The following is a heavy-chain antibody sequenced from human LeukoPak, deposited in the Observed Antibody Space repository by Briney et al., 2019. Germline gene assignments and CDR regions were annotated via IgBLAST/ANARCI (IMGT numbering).Heavy chain of an antibody. Sequence: GESLKISCKGSVYSFTRYWIGWVRQMPGKGLEWMGIIYPGDSDTIYSPSFQGQVTISADKSISTAYLQWSSLKASDTAIYYCARRSSIATRLFDYWGQGTLVTVSS. J-gene: IGHJ4*02. D-gene: IGHD6-6*01. CDR3: ARRSSIATRLFDY. V-gene: IGHV5-51*01. CDR1: VYSFTRYW. CDR2: IYPGDSDT.